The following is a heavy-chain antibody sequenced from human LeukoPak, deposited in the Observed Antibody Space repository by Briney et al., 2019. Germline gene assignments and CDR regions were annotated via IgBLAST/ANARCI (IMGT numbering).Heavy chain of an antibody. Sequence: PSETLSLTCTVSGGSISTSNYYWGWIRQPPGKGLEWIGNIFYGGSTYYSPSLRSRVTISLDTSRNQFSLKLNSVTAADTAVYYCARGSIVGAYDAFDIWGQGTMVTVSS. CDR2: IFYGGST. D-gene: IGHD1-26*01. J-gene: IGHJ3*02. CDR3: ARGSIVGAYDAFDI. V-gene: IGHV4-39*07. CDR1: GGSISTSNYY.